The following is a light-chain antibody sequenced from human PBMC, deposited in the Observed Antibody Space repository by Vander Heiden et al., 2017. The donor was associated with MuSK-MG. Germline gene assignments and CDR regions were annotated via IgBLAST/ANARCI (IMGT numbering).Light chain of an antibody. V-gene: IGKV1-6*01. J-gene: IGKJ4*01. Sequence: AIQMTQSPSSLSASVGDRVTITCRASQDIRDDLGWYQQRPGKAPKLLIFAASALQGGVPSRFSASESGTDFTLTISSLQPEDFATYYCLQDYNYPLTFGGGTRVELK. CDR3: LQDYNYPLT. CDR2: AAS. CDR1: QDIRDD.